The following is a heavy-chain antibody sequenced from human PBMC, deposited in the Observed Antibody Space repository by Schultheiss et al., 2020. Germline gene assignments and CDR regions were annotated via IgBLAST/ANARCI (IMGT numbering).Heavy chain of an antibody. D-gene: IGHD1-26*01. CDR2: IKEDGSQT. CDR1: GFTLKNYW. Sequence: GGSLRLSCVASGFTLKNYWMSWVRQPPGKGLEWVANIKEDGSQTNYVDSVKGRFTISRDNAKNSLLLQMNSLRAEDTAVYYCARDVHKYSGTQYGAYWGQGTLVTVSS. J-gene: IGHJ4*02. CDR3: ARDVHKYSGTQYGAY. V-gene: IGHV3-7*01.